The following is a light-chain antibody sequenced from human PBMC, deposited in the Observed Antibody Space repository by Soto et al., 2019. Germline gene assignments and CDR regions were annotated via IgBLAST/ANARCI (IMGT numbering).Light chain of an antibody. CDR3: QQYDSSPRT. CDR1: QSVNSNF. Sequence: ETVLTQSPGTVSLSPGERATLSCRTSQSVNSNFLAWYQQKPGQAPRLLIYGVFNRATGIPDRFSGSGSGTEFTLTISGLEPEDSAVYYCQQYDSSPRTFGQGTKLEIK. V-gene: IGKV3-20*01. CDR2: GVF. J-gene: IGKJ2*01.